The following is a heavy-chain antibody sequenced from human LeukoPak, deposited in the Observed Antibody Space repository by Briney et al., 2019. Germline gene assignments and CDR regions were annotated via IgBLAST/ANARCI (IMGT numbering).Heavy chain of an antibody. D-gene: IGHD3-10*01. J-gene: IGHJ3*02. CDR3: ARNRAFGTFDAFDM. V-gene: IGHV3-30*04. CDR1: GFTFSSYA. CDR2: IRYDGTDE. Sequence: GGSLRLSCAASGFTFSSYAMHWVRQAPGKGLEWLAFIRYDGTDESYGASVRGRLTISRDDSLNTLYLQMDSLGHDDTAVYYCARNRAFGTFDAFDMWGQGTMVTVSS.